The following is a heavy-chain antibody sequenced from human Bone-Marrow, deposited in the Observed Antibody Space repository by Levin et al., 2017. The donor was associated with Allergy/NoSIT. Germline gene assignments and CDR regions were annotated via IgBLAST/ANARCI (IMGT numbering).Heavy chain of an antibody. D-gene: IGHD3-10*01. V-gene: IGHV3-33*01. CDR1: GFTFSYYA. Sequence: QSGGSLRLSCAASGFTFSYYAMHWVRQAPGKGLEWVAVIWYDGSNKYYAESVKGRFTISRDNSKNTMDLQMNSLRVEDTAVYYCVRGHRRWFGELLSPNNWGQGTLVTVSS. CDR3: VRGHRRWFGELLSPNN. J-gene: IGHJ4*02. CDR2: IWYDGSNK.